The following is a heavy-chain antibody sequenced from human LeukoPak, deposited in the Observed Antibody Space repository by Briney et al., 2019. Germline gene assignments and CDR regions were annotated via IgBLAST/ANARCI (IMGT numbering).Heavy chain of an antibody. Sequence: PSETLSLTCAVSGGSISSSNWWSWVRQPPGKGLEWIGEIYHSGSTNYNPSLKSRVTISVDKSKNQFSLRLSSVTAADTAVYYCARANYYDSSGYIDYWGQGTLVTVSS. CDR1: GGSISSSNW. CDR2: IYHSGST. V-gene: IGHV4-4*02. D-gene: IGHD3-22*01. J-gene: IGHJ4*02. CDR3: ARANYYDSSGYIDY.